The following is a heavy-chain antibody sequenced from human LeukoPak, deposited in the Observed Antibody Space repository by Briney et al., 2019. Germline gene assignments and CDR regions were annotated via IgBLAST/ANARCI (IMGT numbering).Heavy chain of an antibody. Sequence: GGSLRLSCAASGFTFSSYAMSWVRQAPGKGLEWVSAISGSGGSTYYADSVKGRFTISRDNAKNSLYLQMNGLRAEDTAVYYCARDLHFWSGQWEFDYWGQGTLVTVSS. CDR3: ARDLHFWSGQWEFDY. CDR2: ISGSGGST. D-gene: IGHD3-3*02. J-gene: IGHJ4*02. V-gene: IGHV3-23*01. CDR1: GFTFSSYA.